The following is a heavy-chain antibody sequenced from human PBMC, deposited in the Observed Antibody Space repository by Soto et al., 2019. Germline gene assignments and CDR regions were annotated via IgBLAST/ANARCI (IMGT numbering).Heavy chain of an antibody. J-gene: IGHJ6*02. CDR3: ARVPGSRATYYYYGMDV. CDR2: TYYRSKWYN. Sequence: PSQTLSLTCAISGDSVSSNSAAWNWIRQSPSRGLEWLGGTYYRSKWYNDYAVSVKSRITINPDTSKNQFSLQLNSVTPEDTAVYYCARVPGSRATYYYYGMDVWGQGTTVTVSS. CDR1: GDSVSSNSAA. V-gene: IGHV6-1*01. D-gene: IGHD6-13*01.